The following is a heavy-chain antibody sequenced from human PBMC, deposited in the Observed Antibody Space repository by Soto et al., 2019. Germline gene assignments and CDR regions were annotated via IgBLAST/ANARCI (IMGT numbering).Heavy chain of an antibody. CDR2: MWYDGSNK. D-gene: IGHD3-22*01. CDR1: GFTFSSYG. J-gene: IGHJ3*02. V-gene: IGHV3-33*01. Sequence: GGSLRLSCAASGFTFSSYGMHWVRQAPGKGLEWVAVMWYDGSNKYYADSVKGRFTISRDNSKNTLYLQMNSLRAEDTAAYYCARGGNYYDSSGHYRDAFDIWGQGTMVTVSS. CDR3: ARGGNYYDSSGHYRDAFDI.